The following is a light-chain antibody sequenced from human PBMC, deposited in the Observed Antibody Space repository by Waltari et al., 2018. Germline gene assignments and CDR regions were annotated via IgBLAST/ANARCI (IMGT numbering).Light chain of an antibody. CDR2: AAS. CDR3: QHYEGWPPWT. CDR1: QSVSTK. J-gene: IGKJ1*01. Sequence: EIVLTQSPATLSVSPGERATPSCRASQSVSTKVAWYPQRPGQAPRLLIYAASSRATGVPARFGGSGSETDFTLTISGLQSEDFAVYYCQHYEGWPPWTFGQGTKV. V-gene: IGKV3-15*01.